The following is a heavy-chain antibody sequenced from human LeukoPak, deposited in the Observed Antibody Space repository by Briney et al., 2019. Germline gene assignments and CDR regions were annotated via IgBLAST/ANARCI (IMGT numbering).Heavy chain of an antibody. Sequence: GGSLRLSCAASGFTFSSFAMSWVRQAPGKGLQWVSAISGSDGSTYCADSVKGRFTIPRDNSKNTLYLQMSSLRAEDTAVYYCAKWGPQGYSSGWYDYWGQGTLVTVSS. CDR3: AKWGPQGYSSGWYDY. J-gene: IGHJ4*02. CDR2: ISGSDGST. D-gene: IGHD6-19*01. CDR1: GFTFSSFA. V-gene: IGHV3-23*01.